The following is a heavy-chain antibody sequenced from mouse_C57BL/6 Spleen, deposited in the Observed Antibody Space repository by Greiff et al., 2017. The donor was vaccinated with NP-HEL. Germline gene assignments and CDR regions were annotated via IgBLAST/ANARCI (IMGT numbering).Heavy chain of an antibody. CDR3: ASAYGSSWNWYFDV. CDR2: INPYNGDT. CDR1: GYSFTGYF. J-gene: IGHJ1*03. D-gene: IGHD1-1*01. V-gene: IGHV1-20*01. Sequence: EVQLQQSGPELVKPGDSVKISCKASGYSFTGYFMNWVMQSHGKSLEWIGRINPYNGDTFYNQKFKGKATLTVDKSSSTAHMELRSLTSEDSAVYYCASAYGSSWNWYFDVWGTGTTVTVSS.